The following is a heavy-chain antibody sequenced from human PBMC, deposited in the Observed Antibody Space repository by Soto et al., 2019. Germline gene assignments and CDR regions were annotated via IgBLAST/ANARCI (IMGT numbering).Heavy chain of an antibody. V-gene: IGHV4-39*01. J-gene: IGHJ5*02. Sequence: SETLSLTCTVSGGSISSSSYYWGWIRQPPGKGLEWIGSIYYSGSTYYNPSLKSRVTISVDTSKNQFSLKLSSVTAADTAVYYCARRWDVVVPAALNWFDPWGQGTLVTVSS. CDR3: ARRWDVVVPAALNWFDP. D-gene: IGHD2-2*01. CDR2: IYYSGST. CDR1: GGSISSSSYY.